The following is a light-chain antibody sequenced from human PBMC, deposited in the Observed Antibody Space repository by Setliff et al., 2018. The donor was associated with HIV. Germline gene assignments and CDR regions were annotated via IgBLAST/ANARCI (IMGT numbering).Light chain of an antibody. V-gene: IGLV2-14*03. CDR2: DVS. Sequence: SVLTQPASVSGSPGQSITISCTGTSSDVGGYNYVSWYQQHPGKAPKLMIYDVSNRPSGVSNRFSGSKSGNTASLIISGLQPEDEADYYCSSYTTSRPVFGGGTKVTVL. CDR1: SSDVGGYNY. J-gene: IGLJ2*01. CDR3: SSYTTSRPV.